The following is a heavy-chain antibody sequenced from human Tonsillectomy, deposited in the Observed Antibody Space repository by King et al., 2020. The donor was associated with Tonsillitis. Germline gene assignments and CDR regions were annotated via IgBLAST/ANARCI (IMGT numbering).Heavy chain of an antibody. V-gene: IGHV3-49*03. CDR2: IRSKAYGGTT. CDR1: GFTFGDYA. J-gene: IGHJ5*02. CDR3: TRGRSIAAAGTGWFDP. Sequence: VQLVESGGGLVQPGRSLRLSCTASGFTFGDYAMSWFRQAPGKGLEWVGFIRSKAYGGTTEYAASVKGRFTISRDDSKSIAYLQMNSLKTEDTAVYYCTRGRSIAAAGTGWFDPWGQGTLVTVSS. D-gene: IGHD6-13*01.